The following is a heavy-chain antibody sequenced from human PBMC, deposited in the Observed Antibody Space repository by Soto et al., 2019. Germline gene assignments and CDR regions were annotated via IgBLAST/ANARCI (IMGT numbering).Heavy chain of an antibody. CDR1: GYTFTSYT. CDR2: IIPILGIA. J-gene: IGHJ5*02. Sequence: PVKVSCKASGYTFTSYTISWVRQAPGQGLEWMGRIIPILGIANYAQKFQGRVMITADKSTSTAYMELSSLRSEDTAVYYCARVQIGKTRQLVEGWFDPWGQGTLVTVSS. V-gene: IGHV1-69*02. CDR3: ARVQIGKTRQLVEGWFDP. D-gene: IGHD6-6*01.